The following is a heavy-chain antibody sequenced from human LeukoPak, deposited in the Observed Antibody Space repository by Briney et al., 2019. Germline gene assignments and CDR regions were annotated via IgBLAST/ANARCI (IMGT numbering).Heavy chain of an antibody. V-gene: IGHV3-11*01. CDR2: ISSSGSTI. D-gene: IGHD5-18*01. CDR3: ARNWARGYSYGYIGY. Sequence: GGSLRLSCAASGFTFSNAWMSWVRQAPGKGLEWVSYISSSGSTIYYADSVKGRFTISRDNAKNSLYLQMNSLRAEDTAVYYCARNWARGYSYGYIGYWGQGTLVTVSS. CDR1: GFTFSNAW. J-gene: IGHJ4*02.